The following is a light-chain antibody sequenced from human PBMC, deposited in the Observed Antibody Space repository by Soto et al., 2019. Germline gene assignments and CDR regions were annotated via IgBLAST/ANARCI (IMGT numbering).Light chain of an antibody. CDR1: QSVSSN. CDR2: GAS. Sequence: EIVTSQSPATLSVSPGERATLSCRASQSVSSNLAWYQQKPGQAPRLLIYGASTRATGIPARSSGSGSGTEFTLTISSLQSEDFAVYYCQQYNNWPPITFGQGTRLEIK. CDR3: QQYNNWPPIT. J-gene: IGKJ5*01. V-gene: IGKV3-15*01.